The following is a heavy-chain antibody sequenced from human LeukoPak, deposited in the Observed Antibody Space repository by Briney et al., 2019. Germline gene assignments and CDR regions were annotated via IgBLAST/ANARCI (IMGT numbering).Heavy chain of an antibody. CDR3: ARAPRYFDWLSDAFDI. CDR2: ISYDGSNK. D-gene: IGHD3-9*01. Sequence: GGSLRLSCAASGFTFSSYAMHWVRQAPGKGLEWVAVISYDGSNKYYADSVKGRFTISRDNSKNTLYLQMNSLRAEDTAVYYCARAPRYFDWLSDAFDIWGQGTMVTVSS. J-gene: IGHJ3*02. V-gene: IGHV3-30*14. CDR1: GFTFSSYA.